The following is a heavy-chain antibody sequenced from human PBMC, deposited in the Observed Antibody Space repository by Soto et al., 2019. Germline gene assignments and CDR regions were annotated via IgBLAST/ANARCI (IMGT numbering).Heavy chain of an antibody. CDR3: ARYLVTETSKYYYSGMDV. J-gene: IGHJ6*02. V-gene: IGHV1-69*01. D-gene: IGHD1-7*01. CDR2: VIPIFGTA. Sequence: AMRCHRQTHGQGLEWMGGVIPIFGTANYAQKFQGRVTITADESTSTAYMELSSLRSEDTAVYYCARYLVTETSKYYYSGMDVRGQGTTVTVSS. CDR1: A.